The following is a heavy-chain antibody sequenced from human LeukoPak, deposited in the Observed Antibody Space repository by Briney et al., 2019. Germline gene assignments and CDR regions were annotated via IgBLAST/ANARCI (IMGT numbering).Heavy chain of an antibody. CDR2: ISYDGSNK. V-gene: IGHV3-30-3*01. J-gene: IGHJ4*02. Sequence: GGSLRLSCAASGFTFSSYAMHWVRQAPGKGLEWVAGISYDGSNKYYADSVKGRFTISRDNSKNTLYLQMNSLRAEDTAVYYCARDGDFWSGYFDYWGQGTLVTVSS. CDR1: GFTFSSYA. CDR3: ARDGDFWSGYFDY. D-gene: IGHD3-3*01.